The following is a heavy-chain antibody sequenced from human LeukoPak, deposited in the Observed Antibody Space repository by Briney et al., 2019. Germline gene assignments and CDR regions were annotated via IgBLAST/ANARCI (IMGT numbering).Heavy chain of an antibody. D-gene: IGHD3-22*01. CDR3: AKGDSSGYFPPLWFDY. V-gene: IGHV3-9*01. CDR1: GFTFDDYA. CDR2: ISWNSGSI. Sequence: GGSLRLSCAASGFTFDDYAMHWVRQAPGKGLEWVSGISWNSGSIGYADSVKGRFTISRDNAKNSLYQQMNSLRAEDTALYYCAKGDSSGYFPPLWFDYWGQGTLVTVSS. J-gene: IGHJ4*02.